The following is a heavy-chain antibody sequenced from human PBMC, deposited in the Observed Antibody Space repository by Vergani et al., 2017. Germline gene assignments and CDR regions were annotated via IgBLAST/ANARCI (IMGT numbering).Heavy chain of an antibody. CDR2: IRSKAYGGTT. CDR3: TMSITMGAFDV. CDR1: GFTFGDYA. J-gene: IGHJ3*01. Sequence: EVQLVESGGGLVQPGRSLRLSCTASGFTFGDYAMSWVRQAPGKGLEWVGFIRSKAYGGTTEYAASVKGRFTISRDDSKSIAYLQMNSLKTEDTAVYYCTMSITMGAFDVWGQGTMVTVAS. V-gene: IGHV3-49*04. D-gene: IGHD3-10*01.